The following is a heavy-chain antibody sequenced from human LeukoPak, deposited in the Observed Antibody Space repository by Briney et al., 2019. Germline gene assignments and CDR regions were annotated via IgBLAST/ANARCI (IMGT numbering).Heavy chain of an antibody. CDR1: GGSFSGYY. CDR2: INHSGST. CDR3: ARQDNYDSSGYYPYYFDY. V-gene: IGHV4-34*01. D-gene: IGHD3-22*01. Sequence: PSETLSLTCAVYGGSFSGYYWSWIRQPPGKGLEWIGEINHSGSTNYNPSLKSRVTITVDTSKNQFSLKLSSVTAADTAVYYCARQDNYDSSGYYPYYFDYWGQGTLVTVSS. J-gene: IGHJ4*02.